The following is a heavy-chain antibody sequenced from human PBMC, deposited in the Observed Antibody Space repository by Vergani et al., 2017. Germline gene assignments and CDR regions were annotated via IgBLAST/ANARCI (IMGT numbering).Heavy chain of an antibody. J-gene: IGHJ4*02. D-gene: IGHD2-15*01. CDR3: ARGRCSGGSCFSGFYYFDF. CDR1: GYSISNDYY. CDR2: IYRDSS. Sequence: QVHLQESGPGLVKPSETLSLTCAVSGYSISNDYYWGWIRQPPGKGLEWIGTIYRDSSYYNPSLKSRVTISLGTSKRQFSLKVTSVTAADTAVYYCARGRCSGGSCFSGFYYFDFWGQGMLVTVSS. V-gene: IGHV4-38-2*01.